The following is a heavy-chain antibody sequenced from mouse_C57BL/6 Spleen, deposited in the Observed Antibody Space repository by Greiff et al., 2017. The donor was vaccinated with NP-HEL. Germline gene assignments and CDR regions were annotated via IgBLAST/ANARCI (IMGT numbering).Heavy chain of an antibody. CDR3: ARGNYYGSSYVGYFDV. D-gene: IGHD1-1*01. Sequence: EVQLQQSGPELVKPGASVKIPCKASGYTFTDYNMDWVKQSHGKSLEWIGDINPNNGGTIYNQKFKGKATLTVDKSSSTAYMELRSLTSEDTAVDYCARGNYYGSSYVGYFDVWGTGTTVTVSS. J-gene: IGHJ1*03. CDR2: INPNNGGT. CDR1: GYTFTDYN. V-gene: IGHV1-18*01.